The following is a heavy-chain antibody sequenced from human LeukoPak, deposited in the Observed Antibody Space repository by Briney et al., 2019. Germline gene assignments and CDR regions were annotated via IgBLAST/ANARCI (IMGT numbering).Heavy chain of an antibody. CDR1: GGSFSSYY. J-gene: IGHJ5*02. Sequence: SETLSLTCTVSGGSFSSYYWSWIRQRPGKGLDWIGSIYDSATTNYNPSLKSRLTISVDTSKNHFSLKLSSVPAADTAVYYCARGIHMTTKLENWFDPWGQGTLVTVSS. D-gene: IGHD4-17*01. CDR2: IYDSATT. V-gene: IGHV4-59*01. CDR3: ARGIHMTTKLENWFDP.